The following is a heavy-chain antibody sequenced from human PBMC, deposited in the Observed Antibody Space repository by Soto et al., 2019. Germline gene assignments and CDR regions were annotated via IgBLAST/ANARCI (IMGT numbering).Heavy chain of an antibody. Sequence: QVQLVQSGAEVKKPGSSVKVSCKASGGTFSSYTISWVRQAPGQGLEWMGRIIPILGIANYAQKFQGRVTITADKSTSTAYMELSSLRSEDTAVYYCARLGGYSYGYFDYWGQGTLVTVSS. D-gene: IGHD5-18*01. CDR2: IIPILGIA. V-gene: IGHV1-69*02. J-gene: IGHJ4*02. CDR3: ARLGGYSYGYFDY. CDR1: GGTFSSYT.